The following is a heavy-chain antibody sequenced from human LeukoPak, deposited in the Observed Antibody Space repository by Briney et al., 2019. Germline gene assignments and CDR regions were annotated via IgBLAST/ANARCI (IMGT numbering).Heavy chain of an antibody. D-gene: IGHD6-19*01. J-gene: IGHJ4*02. CDR2: ISADGSDT. CDR1: GFTFRNSW. CDR3: ARDRGGSGPTTTDY. Sequence: GGSLRLSCAASGFTFRNSWMHWLRRAPGKGLVWVSRISADGSDTNYAASVQGRFTISRDNAKNTLFLQMNSLRADDTAVYYWARDRGGSGPTTTDYWGQGTLVTVSS. V-gene: IGHV3-74*01.